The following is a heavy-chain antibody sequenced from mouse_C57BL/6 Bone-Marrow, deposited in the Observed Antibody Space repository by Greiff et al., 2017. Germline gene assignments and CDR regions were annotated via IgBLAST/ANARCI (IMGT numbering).Heavy chain of an antibody. CDR3: ARFSYGNHWYFDV. V-gene: IGHV3-5*01. CDR2: IYYSGTI. J-gene: IGHJ1*03. D-gene: IGHD2-1*01. Sequence: VQLKESGPGLVKPSQTVFLTCTVTGISITTGNYRWSWIRQFPGNKLEWIGYIYYSGTITYNPSLTRRTTITRDTPKNQFFLEMNSLTAEDTATYYCARFSYGNHWYFDVWGTGTTVTVSS. CDR1: GISITTGNYR.